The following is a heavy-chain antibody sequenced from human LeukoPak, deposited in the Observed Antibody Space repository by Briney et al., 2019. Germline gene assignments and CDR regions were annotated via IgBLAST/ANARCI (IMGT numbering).Heavy chain of an antibody. Sequence: PGGSLRLSCAASGFTFSSYAMHWVRQAPGKGLEWVAVISYDGSNKYYADSVKGRFTISRDNSKNTLYLQMNSLRAEDTAVYYCAKDRVDPVWVAYYYYMDVWGKGTTVTISS. CDR2: ISYDGSNK. J-gene: IGHJ6*03. V-gene: IGHV3-30*04. D-gene: IGHD3-3*01. CDR3: AKDRVDPVWVAYYYYMDV. CDR1: GFTFSSYA.